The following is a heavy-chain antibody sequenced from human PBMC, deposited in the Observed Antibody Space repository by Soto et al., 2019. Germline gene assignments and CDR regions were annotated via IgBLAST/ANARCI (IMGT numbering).Heavy chain of an antibody. CDR3: ARAEYSSSWTDYYMDV. J-gene: IGHJ6*03. Sequence: PSETLSLTCTVSGGSISSYYWSWIRQPPGKGLEWIGYIYYSGSTNYNPSLKSRVTISVDTSKNQFSLKLSSVTAADTAVYYCARAEYSSSWTDYYMDVWGKGTTVTVSS. V-gene: IGHV4-59*01. CDR2: IYYSGST. D-gene: IGHD6-13*01. CDR1: GGSISSYY.